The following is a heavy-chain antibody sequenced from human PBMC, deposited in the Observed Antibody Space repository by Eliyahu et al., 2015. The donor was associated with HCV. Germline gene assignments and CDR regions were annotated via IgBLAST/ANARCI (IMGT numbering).Heavy chain of an antibody. CDR1: GYTFTNYY. V-gene: IGHV1-46*01. Sequence: QVQLVQSGPEVKKPGASVKVSCKASGYTFTNYYMHWVRQAPGQGLEWMGIINPSGGSTSYAQKFQGRVTMTRDTSTSTVYVELSSLRSEDTAVYYCARVGSYGDYGYYWGQGTLVTVSS. CDR2: INPSGGST. CDR3: ARVGSYGDYGYY. D-gene: IGHD4-17*01. J-gene: IGHJ4*02.